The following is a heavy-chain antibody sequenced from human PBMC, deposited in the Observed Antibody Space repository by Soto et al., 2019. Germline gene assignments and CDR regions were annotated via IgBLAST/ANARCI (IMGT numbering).Heavy chain of an antibody. J-gene: IGHJ6*01. V-gene: IGHV1-69*13. Sequence: SVKVSCKASGGTFSSYAISWVRQAPGQGLEWMGGIIPTFGTANYAQKFQGRVTITADESTSTAYMELSSLRSEDTAVYYCARDPRIAARPVGYYYYGMDVWGQGTTVTVSS. D-gene: IGHD6-6*01. CDR3: ARDPRIAARPVGYYYYGMDV. CDR1: GGTFSSYA. CDR2: IIPTFGTA.